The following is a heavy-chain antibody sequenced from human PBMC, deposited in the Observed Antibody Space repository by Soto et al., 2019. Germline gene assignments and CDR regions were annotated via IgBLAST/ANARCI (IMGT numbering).Heavy chain of an antibody. Sequence: GGSLRLSCAASGFTFSSYSMNWVRQAPGKGLEWVSSISSSSSYIYYADSVKGRFTISRDNAKNSLYLQMNSLRAEDTAVYYCARVRSPFYYDSSGYSPDFDYWGQGTLVTVSS. V-gene: IGHV3-21*01. CDR3: ARVRSPFYYDSSGYSPDFDY. CDR1: GFTFSSYS. J-gene: IGHJ4*02. D-gene: IGHD3-22*01. CDR2: ISSSSSYI.